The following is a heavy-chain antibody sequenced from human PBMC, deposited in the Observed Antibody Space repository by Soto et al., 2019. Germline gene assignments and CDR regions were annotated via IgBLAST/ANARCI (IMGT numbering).Heavy chain of an antibody. CDR2: ISSTSTYK. D-gene: IGHD3-10*01. CDR1: GFSFSTHT. J-gene: IGHJ5*02. Sequence: GGSLRLSCAASGFSFSTHTLSWVRQAPGQGLEWVSSISSTSTYKYYADSVKGRFTISRDNAKNSVYLQLNSLRAEDTAVYFCARDVWFGESNWFDPWGQGTLVTVSS. CDR3: ARDVWFGESNWFDP. V-gene: IGHV3-21*06.